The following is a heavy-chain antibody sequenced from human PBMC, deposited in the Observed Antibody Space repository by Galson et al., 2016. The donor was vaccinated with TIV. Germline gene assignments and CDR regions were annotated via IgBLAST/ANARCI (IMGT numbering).Heavy chain of an antibody. D-gene: IGHD6-19*01. V-gene: IGHV4-34*01. CDR1: GGSFSGYD. CDR3: ARGLMPPRGYRSCWYTTRSPYYMDV. Sequence: SETLSLTCAVYGGSFSGYDWSWIRQPPGKGLEWIGEINHSGRSNYKSSLKSRVTVSVDTSKNQFSLKVSSVTAADTAVYYCARGLMPPRGYRSCWYTTRSPYYMDVWGKGTTVTVSS. CDR2: INHSGRS. J-gene: IGHJ6*03.